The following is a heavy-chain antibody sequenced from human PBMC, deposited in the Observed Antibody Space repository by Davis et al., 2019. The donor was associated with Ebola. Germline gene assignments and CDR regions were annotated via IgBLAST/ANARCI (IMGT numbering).Heavy chain of an antibody. CDR1: GVSISRHY. J-gene: IGHJ4*02. D-gene: IGHD2-21*01. Sequence: PSETLSLTCTVSGVSISRHYWNWIRQPPGKRLEWIGSIYYTGSAKYNSSLNSRVSISVDTSKNQFSLKLTSVTAADTAVYFCSRFGEGAYWGQGTLVTVSS. CDR3: SRFGEGAY. CDR2: IYYTGSA. V-gene: IGHV4-59*11.